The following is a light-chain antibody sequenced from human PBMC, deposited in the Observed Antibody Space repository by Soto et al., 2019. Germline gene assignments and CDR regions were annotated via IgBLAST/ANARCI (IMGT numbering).Light chain of an antibody. Sequence: EIVLTQSPATLSLSPGERATLSCRASQSVSSSYLAWYQQKPGQAPRLLIYGASSRATGIPDRFSGSGSGTDLTLTISRLEPEDFAVYYCQQYGSSPLTFGGGTKGDIK. CDR2: GAS. CDR3: QQYGSSPLT. J-gene: IGKJ4*01. CDR1: QSVSSSY. V-gene: IGKV3-20*01.